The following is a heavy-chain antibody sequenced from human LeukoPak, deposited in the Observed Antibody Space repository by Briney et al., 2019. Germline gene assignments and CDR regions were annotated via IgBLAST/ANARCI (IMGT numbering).Heavy chain of an antibody. Sequence: SETLSLTCTVSGGSISSGGYSWSWIRQPLGKGLEWIGYIYHSGSTYYNPSLKSRVTISVDRSKNQFSLKLSSVTAADTAVYYCARSRDYPAFDYWGQGTLVTVSS. D-gene: IGHD2-2*01. CDR1: GGSISSGGYS. CDR2: IYHSGST. J-gene: IGHJ4*02. CDR3: ARSRDYPAFDY. V-gene: IGHV4-30-2*01.